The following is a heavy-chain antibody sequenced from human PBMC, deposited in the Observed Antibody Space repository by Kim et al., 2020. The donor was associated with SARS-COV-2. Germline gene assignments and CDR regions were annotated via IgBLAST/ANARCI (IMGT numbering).Heavy chain of an antibody. CDR3: ASGTNNPPREWLIDY. CDR2: IIPIFGTA. D-gene: IGHD6-19*01. J-gene: IGHJ4*02. V-gene: IGHV1-69*13. CDR1: GGTFSSYA. Sequence: SVKVSCKASGGTFSSYAISWVRQAPGQGLEWMGGIIPIFGTANYAQKFQGRVTITADESTSTAYMELSSLRSEDTAVYYCASGTNNPPREWLIDYWGQGTLVTVSS.